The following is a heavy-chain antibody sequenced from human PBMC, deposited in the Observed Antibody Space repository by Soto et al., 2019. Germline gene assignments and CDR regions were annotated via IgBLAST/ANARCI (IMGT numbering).Heavy chain of an antibody. J-gene: IGHJ4*02. CDR3: ARDGGSDY. CDR2: IYSGGST. Sequence: GGALRLSCAASGFTFSSYAMSWVRQAPGKGLEWVSVIYSGGSTYYADSVKGRFTISRDNSKNTLYLQMNSLRAEDTAVYYCARDGGSDYWGQGTLVNVSS. V-gene: IGHV3-53*01. CDR1: GFTFSSYA.